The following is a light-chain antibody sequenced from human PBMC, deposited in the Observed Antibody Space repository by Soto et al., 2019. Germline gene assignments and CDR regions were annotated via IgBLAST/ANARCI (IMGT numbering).Light chain of an antibody. CDR3: QQYGSSPRT. J-gene: IGKJ1*01. V-gene: IGKV3-20*01. Sequence: EIVWTQSPGTLSLSPGERATLSCSASQSVSSSYLAWYQQKPGQAPRLLIYGASSRATGIPDRFSGSGSGTDFTRTISRLEPEDFAVYYCQQYGSSPRTFGQGTKVEI. CDR1: QSVSSSY. CDR2: GAS.